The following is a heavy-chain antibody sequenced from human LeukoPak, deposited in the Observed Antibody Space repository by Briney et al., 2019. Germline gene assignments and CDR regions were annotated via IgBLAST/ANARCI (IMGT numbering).Heavy chain of an antibody. D-gene: IGHD5-12*01. CDR3: ARESGLTDNWLDS. V-gene: IGHV1-8*01. CDR2: MNPNSGKS. CDR1: GYSFTTHD. Sequence: ASVRVSCKASGYSFTTHDINWVRQSTGQGLEWMGWMNPNSGKSGYAQKSQGRVTMTRDTSISTVYMELSSLGSDDTAVYYCARESGLTDNWLDSWGQGTLVIVSS. J-gene: IGHJ5*01.